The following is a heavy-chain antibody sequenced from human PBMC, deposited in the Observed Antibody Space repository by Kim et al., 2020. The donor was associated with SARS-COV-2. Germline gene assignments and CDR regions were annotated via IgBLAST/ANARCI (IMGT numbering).Heavy chain of an antibody. CDR1: GFTFSSYA. J-gene: IGHJ6*03. D-gene: IGHD3-3*01. Sequence: GGSLRLSCAASGFTFSSYAMHWVRQAPGKGLEYVSAISSNGGSTYYANSVKGRFTISRDNSKNTLYLQMGSLRAEDMAVYYCARAAGITIFGVVPSGYYYMDVWGKGTPVTVSS. CDR2: ISSNGGST. V-gene: IGHV3-64*01. CDR3: ARAAGITIFGVVPSGYYYMDV.